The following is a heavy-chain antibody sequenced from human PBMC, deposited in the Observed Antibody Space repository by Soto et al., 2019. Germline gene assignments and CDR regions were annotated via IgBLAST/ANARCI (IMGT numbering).Heavy chain of an antibody. CDR1: GGSFSGYY. D-gene: IGHD2-2*01. CDR3: ARGISRGVRRRRYCSSTSCQYYFDY. Sequence: PSETLSLTCAVYGGSFSGYYWSWIRQPPGKGLEWIGEINHSGSTNYNPTLKSRVTISVDTSKNQFPLKLSSVTAADTAVYSCARGISRGVRRRRYCSSTSCQYYFDYWGQGTLVTVSS. V-gene: IGHV4-34*01. J-gene: IGHJ4*02. CDR2: INHSGST.